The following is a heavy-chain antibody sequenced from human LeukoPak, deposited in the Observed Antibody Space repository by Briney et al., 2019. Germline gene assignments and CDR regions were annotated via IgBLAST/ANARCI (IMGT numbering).Heavy chain of an antibody. CDR3: TGGSTSLRSDYYYMDV. D-gene: IGHD2-2*01. V-gene: IGHV4-34*03. CDR2: INHSGST. J-gene: IGHJ6*03. CDR1: GGSFSGYY. Sequence: ASETLSLTCAVYGGSFSGYYWSWIRQPPGKGLEWIGEINHSGSTNYNPSLKSRVTISVDTSKNQFSLKLSSVTAADTAVYYCTGGSTSLRSDYYYMDVWGKGTPVTVSS.